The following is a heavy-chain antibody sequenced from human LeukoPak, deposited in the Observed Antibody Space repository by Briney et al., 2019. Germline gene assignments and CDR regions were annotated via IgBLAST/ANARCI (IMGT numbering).Heavy chain of an antibody. V-gene: IGHV3-7*03. J-gene: IGHJ6*02. CDR2: INHNGNVN. Sequence: GSLRLSCAASGFTFSSYWMNWARQAPGKGLEWVASINHNGNVNYYVDSVKGRFTISRDNAKNSLYLQMSNLKAEDTAVCFCARGGGLDVWGQGATVTVSS. D-gene: IGHD3-16*01. CDR3: ARGGGLDV. CDR1: GFTFSSYW.